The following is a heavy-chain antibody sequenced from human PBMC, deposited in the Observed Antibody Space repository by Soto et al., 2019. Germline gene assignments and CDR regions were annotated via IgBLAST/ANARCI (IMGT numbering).Heavy chain of an antibody. CDR3: ARVYSSGYYYYPDY. Sequence: SETLSLTCTVSGGSISSGDYYWSWIRQPPGKGLEWIGYIYYSGSTYYNPSLKSRVTISVDTSKNQFSLKLSSVTAADTAVYYCARVYSSGYYYYPDYWGQGTLVTVSS. CDR2: IYYSGST. D-gene: IGHD3-22*01. J-gene: IGHJ4*02. V-gene: IGHV4-30-4*01. CDR1: GGSISSGDYY.